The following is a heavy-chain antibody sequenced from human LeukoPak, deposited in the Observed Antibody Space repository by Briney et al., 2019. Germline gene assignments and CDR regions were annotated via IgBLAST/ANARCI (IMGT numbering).Heavy chain of an antibody. CDR1: GYTFTSYD. D-gene: IGHD3-9*01. CDR2: MNPNSGNT. J-gene: IGHJ4*02. Sequence: GASVKVSCKASGYTFTSYDINWVRQATGQGLEWMGWMNPNSGNTGYAQKFQGRVTITRNTSISTAYMKLSSLRSEDTAVYYCARDLEVLRYFDWSNEIGARGSFDYWGQGTLVTVSS. V-gene: IGHV1-8*03. CDR3: ARDLEVLRYFDWSNEIGARGSFDY.